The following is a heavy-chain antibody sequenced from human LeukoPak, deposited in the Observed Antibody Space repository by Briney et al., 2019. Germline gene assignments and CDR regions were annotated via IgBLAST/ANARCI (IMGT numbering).Heavy chain of an antibody. CDR3: ARFVGAAHDY. J-gene: IGHJ4*02. CDR1: GGSFSGYY. V-gene: IGHV4-34*01. D-gene: IGHD2-15*01. CDR2: INHSGST. Sequence: PSETLSLTCAVYGGSFSGYYWSWIRWPPGKGLEWIGEINHSGSTNYNPSLKSRVTISVDTSKNQFSLKLSSVTAADTAVYYCARFVGAAHDYWGQGTLVTVSS.